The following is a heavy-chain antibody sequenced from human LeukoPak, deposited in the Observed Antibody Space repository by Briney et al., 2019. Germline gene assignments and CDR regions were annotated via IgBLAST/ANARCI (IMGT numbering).Heavy chain of an antibody. D-gene: IGHD6-19*01. CDR3: ARETAVARPGYGMDV. V-gene: IGHV4-4*07. Sequence: SETLSLTCTVSGGSINSYYCSWIRQPAGKGLEWIGRIYTSGTTNYNPSLKSRVTMSVDTSKNQFSLKLSSVTAADTAVYYCARETAVARPGYGMDVWGQGTTVTVSS. CDR1: GGSINSYY. CDR2: IYTSGTT. J-gene: IGHJ6*02.